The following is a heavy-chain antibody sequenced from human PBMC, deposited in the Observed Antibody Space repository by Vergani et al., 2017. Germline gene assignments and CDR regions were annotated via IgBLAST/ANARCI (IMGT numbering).Heavy chain of an antibody. CDR3: ARAVAVRWFDP. D-gene: IGHD6-19*01. CDR2: IYYSGST. J-gene: IGHJ5*02. Sequence: QVQLQESGPGLVKPSETLSLTCTVSGGSISSYYWSWIRQPPGKGLEWIGYIYYSGSTNYNPSLKSRVTISVDTSKNQFSLKLSSVTAADTAVEYCARAVAVRWFDPWGQGTLVTVSS. CDR1: GGSISSYY. V-gene: IGHV4-59*01.